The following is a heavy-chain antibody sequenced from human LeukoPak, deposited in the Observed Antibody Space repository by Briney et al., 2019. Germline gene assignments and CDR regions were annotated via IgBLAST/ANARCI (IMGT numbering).Heavy chain of an antibody. CDR2: IYHSGST. CDR1: GYSISSGYY. J-gene: IGHJ4*02. V-gene: IGHV4-38-2*02. Sequence: SETMSLTCTVSGYSISSGYYWGWIRQPPGKGLEWIGSIYHSGSTYYNPSLKSRVTISVDTSKNQFSLKLSSVTAADTAVYYCARGRPSSSLYYYDSSGYYTRLFDYWGQGTLVTVSS. D-gene: IGHD3-22*01. CDR3: ARGRPSSSLYYYDSSGYYTRLFDY.